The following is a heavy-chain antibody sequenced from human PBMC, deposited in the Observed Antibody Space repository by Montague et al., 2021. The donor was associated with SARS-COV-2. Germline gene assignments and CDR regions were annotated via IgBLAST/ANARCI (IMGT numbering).Heavy chain of an antibody. Sequence: CAISGDSVSSNSATWNWVRQSPSRGLEWLGRTYYRSKWYNDYAVSVRSRVTINPDTSKNQFSLQLNSVTPEDTAIYYCASGREGKYDVMDVWGQGTTVTVSS. V-gene: IGHV6-1*01. CDR3: ASGREGKYDVMDV. D-gene: IGHD1-1*01. J-gene: IGHJ6*02. CDR1: GDSVSSNSAT. CDR2: TYYRSKWYN.